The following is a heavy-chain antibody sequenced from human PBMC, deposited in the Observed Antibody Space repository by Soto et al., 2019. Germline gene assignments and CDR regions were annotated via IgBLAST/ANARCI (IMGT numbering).Heavy chain of an antibody. J-gene: IGHJ3*02. D-gene: IGHD4-17*01. V-gene: IGHV4-30-4*01. CDR1: GGSISSGDYY. CDR2: IYYSGST. Sequence: QVQLQESGPGLVKPSQTLSLTCTVSGGSISSGDYYWSWIRQPPGKGLEWIGYIYYSGSTYYNPSLQSRVTITGDTSKHQFSLKLSSVTAADTAVYYCARGVDYGDYVLQGAFDIWGQGTMVTVSS. CDR3: ARGVDYGDYVLQGAFDI.